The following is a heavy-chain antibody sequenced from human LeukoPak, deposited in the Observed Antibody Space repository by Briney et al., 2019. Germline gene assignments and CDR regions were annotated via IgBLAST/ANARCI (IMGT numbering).Heavy chain of an antibody. Sequence: GESLRLSCAASGFTFSNYDMHWVRQAPGKSLEWVSSIAITGDTYYLGSVKGRFTISRENAKNSLYLQMNSLRAGDTAVYYCTRGLAGGLDSWGQGTLVTVSS. D-gene: IGHD1-26*01. V-gene: IGHV3-13*04. J-gene: IGHJ5*01. CDR3: TRGLAGGLDS. CDR1: GFTFSNYD. CDR2: IAITGDT.